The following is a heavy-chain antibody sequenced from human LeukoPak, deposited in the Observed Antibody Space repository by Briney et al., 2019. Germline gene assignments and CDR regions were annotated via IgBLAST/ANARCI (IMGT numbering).Heavy chain of an antibody. CDR3: STFGGGAWDY. Sequence: ASVKVSCKVSGYTLTELSMHWVRQAPGKGLEWMGGFDPEDGETIYAQKFQGRVTMTEDTSTDTAYMELSSLRFEDTAVYYWSTFGGGAWDYWGQGTLVTVSS. V-gene: IGHV1-24*01. J-gene: IGHJ4*02. CDR2: FDPEDGET. D-gene: IGHD3-16*01. CDR1: GYTLTELS.